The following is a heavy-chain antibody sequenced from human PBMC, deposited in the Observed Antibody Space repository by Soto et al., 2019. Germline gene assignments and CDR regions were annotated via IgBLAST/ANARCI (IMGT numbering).Heavy chain of an antibody. CDR3: LKDFQAGDYGHPNFSSSGMDV. J-gene: IGHJ6*02. CDR1: GFSFSDYA. D-gene: IGHD4-17*01. V-gene: IGHV3-23*01. Sequence: PGGSLRLSCAGSGFSFSDYAISWVRHEPWKGLEWVSTISKSGASKYYANSVRGRFAVSRDNSRNTLHLQMNSLSAADTALYYCLKDFQAGDYGHPNFSSSGMDVWGQGTTVTVFS. CDR2: ISKSGASK.